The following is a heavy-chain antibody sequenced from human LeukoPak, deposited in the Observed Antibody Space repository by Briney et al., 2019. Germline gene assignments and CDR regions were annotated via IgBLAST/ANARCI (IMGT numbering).Heavy chain of an antibody. Sequence: SETLSLTCTVSGGSISSSSYYWGWIRQPPGKGLEWIGSIYYSGSTYYNPSLKSRVTISVDTSKNQFSLKLSSVTAADTAVYYCARLDIVVVVAVHNWFDPWGQGTLVTVSS. CDR1: GGSISSSSYY. J-gene: IGHJ5*02. V-gene: IGHV4-39*01. CDR2: IYYSGST. D-gene: IGHD2-15*01. CDR3: ARLDIVVVVAVHNWFDP.